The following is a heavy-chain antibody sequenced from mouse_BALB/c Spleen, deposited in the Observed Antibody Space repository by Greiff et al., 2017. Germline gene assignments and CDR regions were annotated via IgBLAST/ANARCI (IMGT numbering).Heavy chain of an antibody. J-gene: IGHJ3*01. CDR2: IWSGGST. CDR1: GFSLTSYG. CDR3: ARYYYGSSWFAY. D-gene: IGHD1-1*01. V-gene: IGHV2-2*02. Sequence: QVQLQQSGPGLVQPSQSLSITCTVSGFSLTSYGVHWVRQSPGKGLEWLGVIWSGGSTDYNAAFISRLSISKDNSKSQVFFKMNSLQANDTAIYYCARYYYGSSWFAYWGQGTLVTVSA.